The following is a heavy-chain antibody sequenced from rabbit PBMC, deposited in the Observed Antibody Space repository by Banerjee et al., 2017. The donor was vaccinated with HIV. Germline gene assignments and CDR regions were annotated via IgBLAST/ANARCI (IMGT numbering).Heavy chain of an antibody. CDR1: GFTLSSYW. Sequence: QSLEESGGDLVKPGASLKLSCKASGFTLSSYWMYWVRQAPGKGLEWIGCIYGGSGGSTAYASWAKGRYTITKTSSTTVTLQMTSLTAADTATHFCARGADSSYWSFDLWGPGTLVTVS. D-gene: IGHD8-1*01. J-gene: IGHJ4*01. CDR2: IYGGSGGST. CDR3: ARGADSSYWSFDL. V-gene: IGHV1S40*01.